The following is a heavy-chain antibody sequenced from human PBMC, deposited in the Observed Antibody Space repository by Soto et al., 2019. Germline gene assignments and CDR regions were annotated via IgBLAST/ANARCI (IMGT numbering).Heavy chain of an antibody. CDR3: ARAEEAPVAVGMDV. CDR2: ISYDGSNK. V-gene: IGHV3-30-3*01. Sequence: GRPLRPWCPASGFTSSNLAMHWVRQAQGKGLEWVAVISYDGSNKYYADSVKGRFTISRDNSKNTLYLQMNSLRAEDTAVYYSARAEEAPVAVGMDVSGQGTTVTLAS. J-gene: IGHJ6*02. CDR1: GFTSSNLA. D-gene: IGHD6-19*01.